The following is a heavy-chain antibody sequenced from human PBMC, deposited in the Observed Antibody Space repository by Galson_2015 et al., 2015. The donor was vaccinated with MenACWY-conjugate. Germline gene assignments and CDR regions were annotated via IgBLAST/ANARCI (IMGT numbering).Heavy chain of an antibody. CDR3: ARDKGYLSGWSSNALNWFDS. CDR1: GDSVSSNSAA. J-gene: IGHJ5*01. CDR2: TYYRSRWFN. Sequence: CAISGDSVSSNSAAWSWIRQSPSRGLEWLGRTYYRSRWFNDYAESVRSRITINPDTSKNQFSLQLSPVTPEDTAVYYCARDKGYLSGWSSNALNWFDSWGQGTLVTVSS. D-gene: IGHD6-19*01. V-gene: IGHV6-1*01.